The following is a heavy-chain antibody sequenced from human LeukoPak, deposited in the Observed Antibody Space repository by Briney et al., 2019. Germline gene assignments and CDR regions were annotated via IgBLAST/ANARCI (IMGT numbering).Heavy chain of an antibody. V-gene: IGHV3-74*01. CDR3: ARELMDFYYYYGMDV. CDR2: INSDGSST. CDR1: GFTFSSYW. D-gene: IGHD3-10*01. J-gene: IGHJ6*02. Sequence: GGSLRLSCAASGFTFSSYWMHWVRQAPGKGLVWVSRINSDGSSTSYADSVKGRFTISRDNAKNTLYLQMNSLRAEDTAVYYCARELMDFYYYYGMDVWGQGTTVTVSS.